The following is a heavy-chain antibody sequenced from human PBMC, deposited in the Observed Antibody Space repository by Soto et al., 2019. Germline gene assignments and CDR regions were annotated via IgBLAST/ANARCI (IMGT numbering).Heavy chain of an antibody. V-gene: IGHV3-30*18. J-gene: IGHJ6*02. CDR1: GLTFSSYC. CDR3: AKDATMARGGAMDV. CDR2: ISYDGSNK. D-gene: IGHD3-10*01. Sequence: GGSQRRSCASSGLTFSSYCMHLVRQAPGKGLEWVAVISYDGSNKYYADSVKGRFTISRDNSKNTLYLQMNSLRAEDTAVYYCAKDATMARGGAMDVWGQGNTVTVSS.